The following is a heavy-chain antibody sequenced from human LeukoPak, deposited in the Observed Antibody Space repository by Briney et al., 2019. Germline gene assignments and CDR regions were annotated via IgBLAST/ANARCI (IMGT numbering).Heavy chain of an antibody. D-gene: IGHD3-3*01. CDR2: ISWNSGSI. V-gene: IGHV3-9*01. Sequence: GGSLRLSCAASGFTFSSYAMSWVRQAPGKGLEWVSGISWNSGSIGSADSVKGRFTISRDNAKNSLYLQMNSLRAEDTALYYCAKDYSTPTYYDFWSGYDPLRVRAMDVWGKGTTVTVSS. CDR3: AKDYSTPTYYDFWSGYDPLRVRAMDV. J-gene: IGHJ6*04. CDR1: GFTFSSYA.